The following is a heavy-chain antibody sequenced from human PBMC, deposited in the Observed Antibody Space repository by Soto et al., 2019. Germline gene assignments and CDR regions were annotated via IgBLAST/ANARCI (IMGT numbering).Heavy chain of an antibody. CDR3: AKGPPLYYDILTGYSSYYYYYMDV. D-gene: IGHD3-9*01. CDR1: GFTFSSYA. J-gene: IGHJ6*03. CDR2: ISGSGGST. Sequence: GGSLRLSCAASGFTFSSYAMSWVRQAPGKGLEWVSAISGSGGSTYYADSVKGRFTISRDNSKNTLYLQMNSVRAEDTAVYYCAKGPPLYYDILTGYSSYYYYYMDVWGKGTTVTVSS. V-gene: IGHV3-23*01.